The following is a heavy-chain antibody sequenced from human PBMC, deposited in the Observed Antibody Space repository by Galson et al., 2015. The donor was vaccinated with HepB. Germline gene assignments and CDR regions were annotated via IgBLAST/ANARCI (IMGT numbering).Heavy chain of an antibody. CDR2: IVVGSGNT. CDR1: GFTFSSSA. Sequence: SVKVSCKASGFTFSSSAMQWVRQARGQRLEWIGWIVVGSGNTNYAPKFQERVTITRDMSTSTAYMELSSLRSEDTAVYYCAARLEFYDQSPQEDWGQGTLVTVSS. J-gene: IGHJ4*02. CDR3: AARLEFYDQSPQED. D-gene: IGHD2/OR15-2a*01. V-gene: IGHV1-58*02.